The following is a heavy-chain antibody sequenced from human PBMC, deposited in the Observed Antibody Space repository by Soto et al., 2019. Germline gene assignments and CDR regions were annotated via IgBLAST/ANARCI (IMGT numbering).Heavy chain of an antibody. Sequence: QVQLAQSGPELKKPGASLEVSCRASGYTFSNYGISWVRQVPGQGLEWMAWISVKNGDTNFAQKFQGRLSVTTDTYTSTAYLNLRSLRSDDTAVYYCARLTTLSSPKYRFYYYMDIWGKGTTVTVSS. J-gene: IGHJ6*03. CDR2: ISVKNGDT. V-gene: IGHV1-18*01. CDR3: ARLTTLSSPKYRFYYYMDI. D-gene: IGHD4-4*01. CDR1: GYTFSNYG.